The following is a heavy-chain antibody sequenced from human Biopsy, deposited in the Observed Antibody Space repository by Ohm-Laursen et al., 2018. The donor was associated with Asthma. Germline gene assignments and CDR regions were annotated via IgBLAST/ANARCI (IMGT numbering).Heavy chain of an antibody. CDR1: GFAISRDH. J-gene: IGHJ4*02. Sequence: SLRLSCAASGFAISRDHMFWVRQAPGKGLEWVSVIYSGGTSHTADSVRGRFTISRDYSKNTLYLQMHSLRAEDTAVYYCARGDSSNWSHYYFDYWGQGTLVTVSS. D-gene: IGHD3-22*01. CDR3: ARGDSSNWSHYYFDY. V-gene: IGHV3-53*01. CDR2: IYSGGTS.